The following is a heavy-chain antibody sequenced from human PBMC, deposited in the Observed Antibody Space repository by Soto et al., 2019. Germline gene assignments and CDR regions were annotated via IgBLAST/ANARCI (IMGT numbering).Heavy chain of an antibody. V-gene: IGHV2-5*02. CDR1: GFSLGTSGVS. CDR2: IYWDGDK. CDR3: AHKGEGSRGFKY. Sequence: SGPTLVNPTPALTLTCTFSGFSLGTSGVSVGWIRQPPGQALEWLALIYWDGDKRYSPSLKSRLTITKDTSKNQVVLTMTNMDPVDTATYYCAHKGEGSRGFKYWGQGTLVTVSS. J-gene: IGHJ4*02. D-gene: IGHD1-26*01.